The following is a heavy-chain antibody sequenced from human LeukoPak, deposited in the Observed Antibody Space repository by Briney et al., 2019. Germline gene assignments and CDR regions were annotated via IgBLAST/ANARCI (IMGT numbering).Heavy chain of an antibody. V-gene: IGHV4-59*01. J-gene: IGHJ3*02. CDR3: ARDRGGGIPSAFDI. CDR1: GGSISSYY. D-gene: IGHD1-14*01. CDR2: IYYSGST. Sequence: PSETLSLTCTVSGGSISSYYWSWIRQPPGKGLEWIGYIYYSGSTNYNPSLKSRVTISVDTSKNQFSLKLSSVTAADTAVYYCARDRGGGIPSAFDIWGQGTMVTVSS.